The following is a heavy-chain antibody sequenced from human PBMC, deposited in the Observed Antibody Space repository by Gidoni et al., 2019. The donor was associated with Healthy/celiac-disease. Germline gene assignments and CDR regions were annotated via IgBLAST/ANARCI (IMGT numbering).Heavy chain of an antibody. V-gene: IGHV4-30-4*01. J-gene: IGHJ2*01. CDR2: IYYSGST. CDR1: GGSISSGAYY. CDR3: ARGPNCSGGSCYSEWYFDL. Sequence: QVQLQESGPGLVKPSQTLSLTCTVSGGSISSGAYYWSWIRQPPGKGLEWIGYIYYSGSTYYNPSLKSRVTISVDTSKNQFSLKLSSVTAADTAVYYCARGPNCSGGSCYSEWYFDLWGRGTLVTVSS. D-gene: IGHD2-15*01.